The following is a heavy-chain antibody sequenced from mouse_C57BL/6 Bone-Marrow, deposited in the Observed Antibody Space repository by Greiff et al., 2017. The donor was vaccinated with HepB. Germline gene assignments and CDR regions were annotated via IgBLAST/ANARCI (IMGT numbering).Heavy chain of an antibody. CDR1: GYTLPTYL. CDR3: ARGRNGLAAPFDV. V-gene: IGHV1-47*01. Sequence: QAQLQQPGPELVRPGASLKISCRASGYTLPTYLLGGLKRKNGKSLEWIGNFHPYNDDTKDNEKFKGKATLTVEKSSITVYLELSRLTSDDSAVYYCARGRNGLAAPFDVWGTGTTVTVSS. D-gene: IGHD3-1*01. CDR2: FHPYNDDT. J-gene: IGHJ1*03.